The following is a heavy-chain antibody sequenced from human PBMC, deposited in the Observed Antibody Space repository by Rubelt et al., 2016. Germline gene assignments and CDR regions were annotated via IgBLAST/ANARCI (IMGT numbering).Heavy chain of an antibody. CDR2: INAGNGNT. V-gene: IGHV1-3*01. D-gene: IGHD3-3*01. Sequence: QVQLVQSGAEVKKPGASVKVSCKASGYTFTSYAMHWVRQPPGQRLEWMGWINAGNGNTKYSQKFQGRGTITSDTSASTAYMELSSLRSEDTAVYYCARDLERLPGGMDVWGQGTTVTVSS. CDR1: GYTFTSYA. J-gene: IGHJ6*02. CDR3: ARDLERLPGGMDV.